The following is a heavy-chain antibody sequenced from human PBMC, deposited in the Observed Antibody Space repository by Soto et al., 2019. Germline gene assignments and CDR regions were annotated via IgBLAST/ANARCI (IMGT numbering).Heavy chain of an antibody. Sequence: QLQLQESGPGLVKPSETLSLTCTVSGASISRSSYYWGWIRQPPGKGLEWIGSFYYSGSAYYSPSLKSRVTISVDTSKNQLSLSLRSVTAADTAVYYCARLPGGANSDYFDSWGQGTLVTVSS. CDR1: GASISRSSYY. V-gene: IGHV4-39*01. CDR2: FYYSGSA. D-gene: IGHD7-27*01. J-gene: IGHJ4*02. CDR3: ARLPGGANSDYFDS.